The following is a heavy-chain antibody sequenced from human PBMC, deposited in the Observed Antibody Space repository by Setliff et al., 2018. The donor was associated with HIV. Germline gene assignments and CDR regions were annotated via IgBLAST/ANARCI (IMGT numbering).Heavy chain of an antibody. Sequence: ASVTVSCKASGYNFNSHGLTCVRQAPGRGLEWVGWSDYNGNTNYAQNFQGRVTMTTDTSTNTAYMDLRNLKSDDTAVYYCERDPTAPSITIFGVVGATDWFDPWGQGTQVTVSS. CDR3: ERDPTAPSITIFGVVGATDWFDP. V-gene: IGHV1-18*01. CDR1: GYNFNSHG. D-gene: IGHD3-3*01. J-gene: IGHJ5*02. CDR2: SDYNGNT.